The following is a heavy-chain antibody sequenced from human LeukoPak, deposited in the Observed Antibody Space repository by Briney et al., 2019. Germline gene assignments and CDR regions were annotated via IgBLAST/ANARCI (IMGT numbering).Heavy chain of an antibody. CDR1: GGSISSSSYY. CDR2: MYYSGST. V-gene: IGHV4-39*01. Sequence: PSETLSLICTVSGGSISSSSYYWGWIRQPPGKGLEWIGSMYYSGSTFYNPSLRSRVTISVDTSKNQFSLRLSSMTAADTAVYYCATFYAYSNTWYYPYFDNWGQGTLVTVSS. CDR3: ATFYAYSNTWYYPYFDN. J-gene: IGHJ4*02. D-gene: IGHD6-13*01.